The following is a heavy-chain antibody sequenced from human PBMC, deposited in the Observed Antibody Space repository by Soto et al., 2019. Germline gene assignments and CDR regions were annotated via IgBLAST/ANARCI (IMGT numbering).Heavy chain of an antibody. Sequence: GASVKVSCKASGYTFTGYYLHWVRQAPGQGLEWMGWINPNSGGSNLAQKFQDWVTMTRDTSLSIAYMELSSLRPDDTAIYYCARAEFDTDGFDYWGQGTLVTVSS. CDR2: INPNSGGS. V-gene: IGHV1-2*04. J-gene: IGHJ4*02. CDR1: GYTFTGYY. CDR3: ARAEFDTDGFDY. D-gene: IGHD3-9*01.